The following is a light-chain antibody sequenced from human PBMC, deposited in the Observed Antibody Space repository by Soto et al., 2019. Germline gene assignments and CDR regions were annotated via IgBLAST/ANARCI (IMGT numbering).Light chain of an antibody. CDR2: LSS. Sequence: DIVLTQSPLSLPVTPGEPASISCRSSQSLLHSNGYNYLNWYLQKPGQSPQVLIYLSSNRASGVPDRFSGSGSGTYFTLKISRVEAEDVGLYYCMQALQTPWTFGQGTKVEIK. CDR1: QSLLHSNGYNY. J-gene: IGKJ1*01. V-gene: IGKV2-28*01. CDR3: MQALQTPWT.